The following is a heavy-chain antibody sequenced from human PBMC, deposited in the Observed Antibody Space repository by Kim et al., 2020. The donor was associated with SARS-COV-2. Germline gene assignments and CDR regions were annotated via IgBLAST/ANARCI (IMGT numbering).Heavy chain of an antibody. CDR3: ANQDYCDSSRFYGSIDY. D-gene: IGHD3-22*01. CDR2: ISYDGITK. CDR1: GFTFSGHA. Sequence: GGSLRLSCAASGFTFSGHAMHWVRQAPGKGLEWVAIISYDGITKYYADSVKGRFTVSRDNSKSTLFLQMNSLRPEDTAMYFCANQDYCDSSRFYGSIDYWGQGTLVSVSS. V-gene: IGHV3-30*04. J-gene: IGHJ4*02.